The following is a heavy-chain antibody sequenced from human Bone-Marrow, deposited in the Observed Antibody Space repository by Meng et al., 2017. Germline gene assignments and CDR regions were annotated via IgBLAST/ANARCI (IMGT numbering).Heavy chain of an antibody. V-gene: IGHV1-18*01. J-gene: IGHJ4*02. D-gene: IGHD3-10*01. Sequence: QAQLLQSGAEVKKPGASVWISCKASGYTSASYGISWFRQAPGQGLEWMGWFVSNADTYPAQKFQGRVTMTRDTHTSTDFVELRSLRFDDTAVYYCARGTPGRSYSDYWGQGTLVTVSS. CDR1: GYTSASYG. CDR3: ARGTPGRSYSDY. CDR2: FVSNADT.